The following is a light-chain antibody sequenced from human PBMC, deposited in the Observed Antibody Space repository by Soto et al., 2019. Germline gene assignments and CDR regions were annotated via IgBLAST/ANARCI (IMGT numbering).Light chain of an antibody. J-gene: IGLJ1*01. CDR2: DVS. V-gene: IGLV2-14*01. Sequence: QSALTQPASVSGSPGQSITISCSGTSSDVGGYNYVSWYQQHPGKAPKLMIYDVSNRPSGVSNRFSGSKSGNTASLTMSGLQAEDEAVYYCSSYTSSSSLWVFGTGTKLTVL. CDR1: SSDVGGYNY. CDR3: SSYTSSSSLWV.